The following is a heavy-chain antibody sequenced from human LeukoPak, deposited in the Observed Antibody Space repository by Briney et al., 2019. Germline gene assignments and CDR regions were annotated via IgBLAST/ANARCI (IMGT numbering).Heavy chain of an antibody. CDR2: ISTYNGNT. CDR1: GYTFTG. CDR3: AVYYYDSSGLDY. Sequence: ASVNVSCKASGYTFTGISWVRQAPGQGLEWMGWISTYNGNTNYAQKLQGRVTMTRDTSTSTAYMELRSLRSDDMAVYYCAVYYYDSSGLDYWGQGTSVTVSS. V-gene: IGHV1-18*03. D-gene: IGHD3-22*01. J-gene: IGHJ4*02.